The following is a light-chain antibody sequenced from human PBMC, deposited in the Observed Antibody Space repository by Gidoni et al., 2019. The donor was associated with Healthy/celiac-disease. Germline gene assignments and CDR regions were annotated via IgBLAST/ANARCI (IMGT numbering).Light chain of an antibody. CDR2: DAS. J-gene: IGKJ1*01. CDR3: QQRSNWRST. CDR1: QSVSSY. V-gene: IGKV3-11*01. Sequence: EIVLTQSPATLSFSPGERATLSCRASQSVSSYLAWYQQKPGQAPRLLIYDASNRATGIPARFSGSGSGTDFTLTISSLEPEDFAVYYCQQRSNWRSTFGQGTKVEIK.